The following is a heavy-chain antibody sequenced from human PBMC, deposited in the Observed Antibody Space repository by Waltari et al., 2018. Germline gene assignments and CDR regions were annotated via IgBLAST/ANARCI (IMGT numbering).Heavy chain of an antibody. CDR2: SSWNSGSI. CDR3: AKDRYSGSYSDAFEI. V-gene: IGHV3-9*01. D-gene: IGHD1-26*01. Sequence: EVQLVESGGGLVQPGRSLRVSCVASGFTFTDYAMHWVRQAPGRGLEWVSGSSWNSGSIGYADSVKGRFTVSRDNAKKSLYLQMNSLRVEDTALYFCAKDRYSGSYSDAFEIWGQGTMVTVSS. CDR1: GFTFTDYA. J-gene: IGHJ3*02.